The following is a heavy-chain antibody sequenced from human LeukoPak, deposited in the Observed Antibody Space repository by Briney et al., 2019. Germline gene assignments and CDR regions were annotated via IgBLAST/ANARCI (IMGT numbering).Heavy chain of an antibody. Sequence: SETLSLTCAVYGWSFSGYYWSWIRQPPGKGLEWIGGINNSGSTNYNPSLTSRVPISVDTSKNQFSLKLSSVTAADTAVYYCARARGYSYGYKGWFDPWGQGTLVTVSS. D-gene: IGHD5-18*01. CDR2: INNSGST. V-gene: IGHV4-34*01. CDR1: GWSFSGYY. CDR3: ARARGYSYGYKGWFDP. J-gene: IGHJ5*02.